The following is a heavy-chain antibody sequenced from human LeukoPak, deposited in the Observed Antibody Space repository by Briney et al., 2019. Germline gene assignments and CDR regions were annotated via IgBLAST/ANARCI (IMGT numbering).Heavy chain of an antibody. V-gene: IGHV3-23*01. CDR3: ARDRSIWDFDY. D-gene: IGHD6-13*01. CDR2: IGNSGGST. CDR1: GFTFSSYA. J-gene: IGHJ4*02. Sequence: QTGGSLRLSCAASGFTFSSYAMSWLRQAPGKGLEWVSTIGNSGGSTYYADSVKGRFTVSRENSKSTLYVQMNSLRTEDTAVYYCARDRSIWDFDYWGQGTLVTVSS.